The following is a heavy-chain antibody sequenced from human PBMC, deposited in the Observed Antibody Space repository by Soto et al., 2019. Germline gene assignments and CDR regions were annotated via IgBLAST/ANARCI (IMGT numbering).Heavy chain of an antibody. Sequence: GGSLRLSCAASGFTFSSYAMHWVRQAPGKGLEWVAVISYDGSNKYYADSVKGRFTISRDNSKNTLYLQMSSLRAEDTAVYYCARELAGYHVFDIGGRGTIVSLS. CDR1: GFTFSSYA. D-gene: IGHD6-19*01. CDR2: ISYDGSNK. J-gene: IGHJ3*02. V-gene: IGHV3-30-3*01. CDR3: ARELAGYHVFDI.